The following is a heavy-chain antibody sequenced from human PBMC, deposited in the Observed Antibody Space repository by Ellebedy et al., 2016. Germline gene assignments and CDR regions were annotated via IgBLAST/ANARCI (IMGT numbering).Heavy chain of an antibody. D-gene: IGHD3-16*01. V-gene: IGHV1-8*01. Sequence: ASVKVSXXASGYTFTSYDINWVRQATGQGLEWMGWMNPNSGNTGYAQKFQGRVTMTRNTSISTAYMELSSLRSEDTAVYYCARVGDRGDHYYYYMDVWGKGTTVTVSS. CDR2: MNPNSGNT. CDR1: GYTFTSYD. CDR3: ARVGDRGDHYYYYMDV. J-gene: IGHJ6*03.